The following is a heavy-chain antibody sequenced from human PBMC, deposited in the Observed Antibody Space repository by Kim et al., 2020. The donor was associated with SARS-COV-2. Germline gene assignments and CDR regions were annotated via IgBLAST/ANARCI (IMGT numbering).Heavy chain of an antibody. CDR2: IYYSGST. V-gene: IGHV4-39*07. CDR1: GGSISSSSYY. D-gene: IGHD4-17*01. CDR3: AREVLHGDSGIDY. Sequence: SETLSLTCTVSGGSISSSSYYWGWIRQPPGKGLEWIGSIYYSGSTYYNPSLKSRVTISVDTSKNQFSLKLSSVTAADTAVYYCAREVLHGDSGIDYWGQG. J-gene: IGHJ4*02.